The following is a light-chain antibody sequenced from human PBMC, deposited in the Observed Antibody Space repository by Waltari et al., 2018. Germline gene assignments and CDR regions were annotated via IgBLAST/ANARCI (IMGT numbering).Light chain of an antibody. CDR3: QSYDTTLSVV. Sequence: QSVLTQPPSVSGAPGQRVTISCTGSGSNIGAGYDVHWYQQLPRAAPKLLISGRTSRPLGVPDRFFGSTSGTSAFLAITGLQAEDEADYYCQSYDTTLSVVFGGGTKLTVL. J-gene: IGLJ3*02. V-gene: IGLV1-40*01. CDR2: GRT. CDR1: GSNIGAGYD.